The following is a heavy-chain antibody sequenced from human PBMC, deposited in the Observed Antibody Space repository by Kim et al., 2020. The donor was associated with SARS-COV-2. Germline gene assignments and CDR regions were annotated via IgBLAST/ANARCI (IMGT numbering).Heavy chain of an antibody. CDR1: GGSFSGYY. CDR2: INHSGST. D-gene: IGHD6-19*01. J-gene: IGHJ1*01. V-gene: IGHV4-34*01. CDR3: ASPRTYSSGWYGARAEYFQH. Sequence: SETLSLTCAVYGGSFSGYYWSWIRQPPGKGLEWIGEINHSGSTNYNASLKSRVTISVDTSKNQFSLKLSSVTAADTAVYYCASPRTYSSGWYGARAEYFQHWGQGTLVTVSS.